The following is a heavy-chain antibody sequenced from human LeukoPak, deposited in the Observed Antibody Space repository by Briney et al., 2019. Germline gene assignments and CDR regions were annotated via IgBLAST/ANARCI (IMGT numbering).Heavy chain of an antibody. CDR2: ISGSGGST. V-gene: IGHV3-23*01. D-gene: IGHD3-10*01. Sequence: GGSLRLSCAASGFTFSSYAMSWVRQAPGKGLEWVSAISGSGGSTYYADSVKGRFTISRDNSKHTLYLQMNSLRAEDTAVYYCAKLVGAWFGELFDDYWGQGTLVTVSS. CDR3: AKLVGAWFGELFDDY. CDR1: GFTFSSYA. J-gene: IGHJ4*02.